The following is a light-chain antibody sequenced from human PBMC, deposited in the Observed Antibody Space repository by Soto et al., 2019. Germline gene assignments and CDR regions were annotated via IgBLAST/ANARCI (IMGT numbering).Light chain of an antibody. CDR2: GAS. Sequence: EIVLTQSPGTLSLSRGDRVTLSCRASQTISSNYLAWYQQKPGQAPRLLIYGASNRATGIPDRFSGSESGTDFTLTISRLDPEDFAVYYCQQYGSSLRTFGQGTKVEIK. J-gene: IGKJ1*01. CDR3: QQYGSSLRT. V-gene: IGKV3-20*01. CDR1: QTISSNY.